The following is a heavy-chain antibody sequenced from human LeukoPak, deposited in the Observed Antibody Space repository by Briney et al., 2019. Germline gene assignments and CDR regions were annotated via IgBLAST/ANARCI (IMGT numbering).Heavy chain of an antibody. CDR3: ATALWFGPLMDY. J-gene: IGHJ4*02. CDR2: INPNSGGT. Sequence: ASVKVSCKASGYTFTGYYMHWVRQAPGQGLEWMGLINPNSGGTNYAQKFQGRVTMTRDTSISTAYMELSRLRSDDTAVYYCATALWFGPLMDYWGQGTLVTVSS. CDR1: GYTFTGYY. D-gene: IGHD3-10*01. V-gene: IGHV1-2*02.